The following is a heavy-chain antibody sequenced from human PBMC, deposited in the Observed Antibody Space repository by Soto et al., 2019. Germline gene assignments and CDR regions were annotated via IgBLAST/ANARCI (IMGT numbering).Heavy chain of an antibody. V-gene: IGHV3-33*01. J-gene: IGHJ4*02. Sequence: QVQLVESGGGVVQPGRSLRLSCAASGFTFSSYGMHWVRQAPGKGLEWVAVIWYDGSNKYYADSAKGRFTISRDNSKNTLYLQMNSLRAEDTAVYYCARDGPGFDYWGQGTLVTVSS. CDR3: ARDGPGFDY. CDR2: IWYDGSNK. CDR1: GFTFSSYG.